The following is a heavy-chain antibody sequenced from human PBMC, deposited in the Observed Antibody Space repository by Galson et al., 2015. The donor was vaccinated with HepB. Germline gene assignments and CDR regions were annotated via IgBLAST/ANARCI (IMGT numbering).Heavy chain of an antibody. Sequence: SLRLSCAVSGVPFSSYAMTWVRQAPGKGLEWVSAITGSGGFTYYADSVKGRFTISRDNSKNTLYLQMNSLKVEDTAMYFCAKLGMFPTALKPSIASWGRGTLVTASS. CDR1: GVPFSSYA. J-gene: IGHJ4*02. V-gene: IGHV3-23*01. CDR2: ITGSGGFT. D-gene: IGHD1-1*01. CDR3: AKLGMFPTALKPSIAS.